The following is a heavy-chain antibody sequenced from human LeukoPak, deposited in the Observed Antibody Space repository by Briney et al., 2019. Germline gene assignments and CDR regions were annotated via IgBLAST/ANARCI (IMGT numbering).Heavy chain of an antibody. Sequence: GGSLRLSCAASGFTFSSYWMTWVRQAPGKGLEWVASINQDQNEIHYVDSVRGRFTISRDNSKNTLYLQMNSLRAEDTAVYYCARDWAPYSSGWFPFQHWGQGTLVTVSS. V-gene: IGHV3-7*01. CDR1: GFTFSSYW. J-gene: IGHJ1*01. CDR2: INQDQNEI. CDR3: ARDWAPYSSGWFPFQH. D-gene: IGHD6-19*01.